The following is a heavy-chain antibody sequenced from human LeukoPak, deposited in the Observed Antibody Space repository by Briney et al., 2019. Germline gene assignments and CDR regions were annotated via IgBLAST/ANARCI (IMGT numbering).Heavy chain of an antibody. D-gene: IGHD2-2*01. V-gene: IGHV4-59*01. CDR1: GGSISSYY. J-gene: IGHJ6*02. CDR2: IFYTGST. Sequence: NPSETLSLTCTVPGGSISSYYWSWIGQPPGKGLEWVGYIFYTGSTNYNPSLKSRVTISVDTSKNQFSLRLSSVTAADTAVYYCARRFYCSSTSCPYGMDVWGQGTTVTVSS. CDR3: ARRFYCSSTSCPYGMDV.